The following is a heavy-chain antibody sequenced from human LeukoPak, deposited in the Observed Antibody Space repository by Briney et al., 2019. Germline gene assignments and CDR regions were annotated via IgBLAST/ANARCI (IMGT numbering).Heavy chain of an antibody. J-gene: IGHJ4*02. D-gene: IGHD2-21*01. CDR2: INHSERT. Sequence: SETLSLTCAVYGGTFSDYYWSWIRQPPGKGLEWIADINHSERTNYNPSLNSRVAMSVDTSKNQFSLKLSSVTAADTAVYYCANSVGVVLLYYWGQGTLVTVSS. CDR1: GGTFSDYY. V-gene: IGHV4-34*08. CDR3: ANSVGVVLLYY.